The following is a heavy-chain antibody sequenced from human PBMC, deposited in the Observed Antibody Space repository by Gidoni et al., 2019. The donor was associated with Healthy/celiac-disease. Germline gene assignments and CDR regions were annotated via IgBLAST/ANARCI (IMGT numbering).Heavy chain of an antibody. CDR1: GGSISSYY. CDR2: IYYSGST. CDR3: ARVRTGTYVWFDP. Sequence: QVQLPESGPGLVKPSATLSLTCTASGGSISSYYWSWIRQPPGKGLEWIGYIYYSGSTNYNPSLKSRVTISVDTSKNQFSLKMSSVTAADTAVYYCARVRTGTYVWFDPWGQGTLVTVSS. V-gene: IGHV4-59*01. J-gene: IGHJ5*02. D-gene: IGHD1-1*01.